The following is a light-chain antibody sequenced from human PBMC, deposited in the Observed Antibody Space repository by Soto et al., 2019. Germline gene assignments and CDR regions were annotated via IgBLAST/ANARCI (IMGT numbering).Light chain of an antibody. Sequence: QSVLTQPPSVSGAPGQRVTISCTGTSSNIGAGYDVPWYQQLRGTAPKLLIYDKNNPPSGVPDRFSGSKSGTSASLAITGLQAEDEADYYCQSYDSSLSGSTVFGTGTKLTVL. CDR1: SSNIGAGYD. V-gene: IGLV1-40*01. CDR3: QSYDSSLSGSTV. CDR2: DKN. J-gene: IGLJ1*01.